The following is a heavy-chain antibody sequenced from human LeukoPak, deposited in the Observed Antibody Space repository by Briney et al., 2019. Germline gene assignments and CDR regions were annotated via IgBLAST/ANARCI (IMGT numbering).Heavy chain of an antibody. V-gene: IGHV3-11*04. CDR1: GFTFSDYY. D-gene: IGHD3-9*01. CDR3: AKDLPPELRYFDWLKFDY. CDR2: ISSSGSTI. J-gene: IGHJ4*02. Sequence: GGSLRLSCAASGFTFSDYYMSWIRQAPGKGLEWVSYISSSGSTIYYADSVKGRFTISRDNAKNSLYLQMNSLRAEDTAVYYCAKDLPPELRYFDWLKFDYWGQGNLVTVSS.